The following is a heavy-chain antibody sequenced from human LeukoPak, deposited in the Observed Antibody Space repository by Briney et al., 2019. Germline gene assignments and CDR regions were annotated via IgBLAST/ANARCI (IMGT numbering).Heavy chain of an antibody. J-gene: IGHJ6*02. V-gene: IGHV3-64*01. CDR1: GFTFSSYA. CDR3: VRKGVTIFGVVIAPYGMDV. CDR2: INGQGNNT. D-gene: IGHD3-3*01. Sequence: GGSLRLSCAASGFTFSSYAMSWVRQAPGKGLEYVSGINGQGNNTYYANSVKGRFTISRDNSKNTLYLQMGSLRAEDMAVYYCVRKGVTIFGVVIAPYGMDVWGQGTTVSVSS.